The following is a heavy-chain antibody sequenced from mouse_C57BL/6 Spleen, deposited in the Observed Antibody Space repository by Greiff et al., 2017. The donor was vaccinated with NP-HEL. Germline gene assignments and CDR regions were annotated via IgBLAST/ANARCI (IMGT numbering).Heavy chain of an antibody. Sequence: EVQLQQSGAELVRPGASVKLSCTASGFNIKDDYMHWVKQRPEQGLEWIGWIDPENGDTEYASKFQGKATITADTSSNTAYLQLSSLTSEDTAVYYCTTTTVVPFDYWGQGTTLTGSA. V-gene: IGHV14-4*01. J-gene: IGHJ2*01. D-gene: IGHD1-1*01. CDR1: GFNIKDDY. CDR2: IDPENGDT. CDR3: TTTTVVPFDY.